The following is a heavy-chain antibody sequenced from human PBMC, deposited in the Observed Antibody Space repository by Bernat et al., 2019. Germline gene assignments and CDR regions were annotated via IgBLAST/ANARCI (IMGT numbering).Heavy chain of an antibody. CDR3: AGGLTTFDY. J-gene: IGHJ4*02. CDR2: INHRGST. V-gene: IGHV4-34*01. CDR1: GGSFSGYY. D-gene: IGHD4-17*01. Sequence: QVQLQQWGAGPLQPSDTLSLTCAVYGGSFSGYYWTWIRQPPGKGLEWIGEINHRGSTAYNPSLRSRVTISADASNNQFSLRLTSVTAADMAVYYCAGGLTTFDYWGQGNMVTVS.